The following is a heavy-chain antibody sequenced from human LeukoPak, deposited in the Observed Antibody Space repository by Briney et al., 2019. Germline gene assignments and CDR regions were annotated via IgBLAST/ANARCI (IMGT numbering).Heavy chain of an antibody. CDR3: ARVDWSVVPAAITPLYFDY. CDR1: GFTFSSYE. Sequence: GGSLRLSCAASGFTFSSYEMNWVRQAPGKGLEWVSYISSSGSTIYYADSVKGRFTISRDNAKNSLYLQMNSLRAEDTAVYYCARVDWSVVPAAITPLYFDYWGQGTLVTVSS. CDR2: ISSSGSTI. D-gene: IGHD2-2*02. J-gene: IGHJ4*02. V-gene: IGHV3-48*03.